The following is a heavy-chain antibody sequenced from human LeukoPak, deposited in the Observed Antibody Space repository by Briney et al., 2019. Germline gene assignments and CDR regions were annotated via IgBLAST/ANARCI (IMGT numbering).Heavy chain of an antibody. Sequence: GGSLRLSCAASGFTFSSYSMNLVRQAPGKGLEWVSYISSSSSTIYYADSVKGRFTISRDNAKNSLYLQMNSLRAEDTAVYYCARDGEYDPGYFDYWGQGTLVTVSS. D-gene: IGHD2/OR15-2a*01. CDR1: GFTFSSYS. J-gene: IGHJ4*02. CDR2: ISSSSSTI. CDR3: ARDGEYDPGYFDY. V-gene: IGHV3-48*01.